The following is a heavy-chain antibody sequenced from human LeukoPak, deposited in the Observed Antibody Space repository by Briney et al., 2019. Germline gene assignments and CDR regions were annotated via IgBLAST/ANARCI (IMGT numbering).Heavy chain of an antibody. J-gene: IGHJ4*02. Sequence: GGSLRLSCAASGFTFSSYSMNWVRQAPGKGLEWVSSISSSSNYIYYADSLKGRFTISRDNAKNSLYLQMNGLRAEDTAVYYCARVPGDYWGQGTLVTVSS. V-gene: IGHV3-21*01. CDR1: GFTFSSYS. CDR3: ARVPGDY. CDR2: ISSSSNYI.